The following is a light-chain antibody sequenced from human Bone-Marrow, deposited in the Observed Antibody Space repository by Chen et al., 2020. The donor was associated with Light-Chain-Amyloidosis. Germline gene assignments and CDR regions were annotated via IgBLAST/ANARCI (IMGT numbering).Light chain of an antibody. CDR1: NIGSTS. V-gene: IGLV3-21*02. J-gene: IGLJ3*02. CDR3: QVWDRSSDRPV. Sequence: SYVLTQPSSLSVAPGHTATFACGGNNIGSTSVHWYQQTPGQAPLLVVYDDSDRPSGIPERLSGSNSGNTATLTISRVEAGDEADYYCQVWDRSSDRPVFGGGTKLTVL. CDR2: DDS.